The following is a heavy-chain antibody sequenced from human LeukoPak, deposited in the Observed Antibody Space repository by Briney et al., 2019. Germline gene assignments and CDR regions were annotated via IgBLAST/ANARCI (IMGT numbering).Heavy chain of an antibody. CDR2: IIPILGIA. V-gene: IGHV1-69*04. Sequence: ASVKVSCKASGGTFSISWVRQAPGQGLEWMGRIIPILGIANYAQKFQGRVTITADKSTSTAYMELSSLRSEDTAVYYCARDDITGTTYYYYGMGVWGQGTTVTVSS. CDR1: GGTFS. J-gene: IGHJ6*02. CDR3: ARDDITGTTYYYYGMGV. D-gene: IGHD1-20*01.